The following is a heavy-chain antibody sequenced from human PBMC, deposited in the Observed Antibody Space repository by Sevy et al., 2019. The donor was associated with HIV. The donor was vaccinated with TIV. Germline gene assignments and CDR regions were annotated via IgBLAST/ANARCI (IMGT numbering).Heavy chain of an antibody. D-gene: IGHD2-2*01. V-gene: IGHV3-7*01. CDR3: ASHVLGYRSSTSCQLYFDY. J-gene: IGHJ4*02. CDR1: GFTFSSYW. Sequence: GGCLRLSCAASGFTFSSYWMSWVRQAPGKGLEWLANIKQDGSEKYYVDSVKGRFTISRDNAKNSLYLQMNSLRAEDTAVYYCASHVLGYRSSTSCQLYFDYWGQGTLVTVSS. CDR2: IKQDGSEK.